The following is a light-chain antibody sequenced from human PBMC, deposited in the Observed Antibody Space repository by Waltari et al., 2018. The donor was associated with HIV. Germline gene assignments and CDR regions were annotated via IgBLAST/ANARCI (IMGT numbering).Light chain of an antibody. CDR1: ALPKQY. V-gene: IGLV3-25*03. Sequence: SYELTQPPSVSVSPGQTARITCSGDALPKQYAYWYQQKPGQAPVLVIYQNIERPSGIPARFSGSRSGTTVTLTISGVQAEDEADYHCQSAGGSGSYVVFGGGTKLTVL. CDR3: QSAGGSGSYVV. CDR2: QNI. J-gene: IGLJ2*01.